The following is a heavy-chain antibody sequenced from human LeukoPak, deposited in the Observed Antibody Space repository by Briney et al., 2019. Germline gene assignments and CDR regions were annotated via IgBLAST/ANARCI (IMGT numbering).Heavy chain of an antibody. CDR1: GSTFGNYY. CDR3: ARSYSSGGNGDY. CDR2: IKHDGNWK. D-gene: IGHD6-19*01. V-gene: IGHV3-7*01. J-gene: IGHJ4*02. Sequence: GGSLRLSCAASGSTFGNYYMSWVRQAPGKGLEWVANIKHDGNWKFYADSVKGRFTVSRDNAENSLFLQMNSLRAEDTAVYYCARSYSSGGNGDYWGQGTLVTVSS.